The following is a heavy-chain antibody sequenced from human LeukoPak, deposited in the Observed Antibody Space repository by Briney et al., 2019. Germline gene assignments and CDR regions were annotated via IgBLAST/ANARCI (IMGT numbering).Heavy chain of an antibody. Sequence: GGSLRLSCAASGFTFSNAWMSWVRQAPGKGLEWVGRIKSKTDGGTTDYAAPVKGRFTTSRDDSKNTLYLQMNSLKTEDTAVYYCTTGWIVGATRNAFDIWGQGTMVTVSS. J-gene: IGHJ3*02. D-gene: IGHD1-26*01. CDR2: IKSKTDGGTT. CDR1: GFTFSNAW. V-gene: IGHV3-15*01. CDR3: TTGWIVGATRNAFDI.